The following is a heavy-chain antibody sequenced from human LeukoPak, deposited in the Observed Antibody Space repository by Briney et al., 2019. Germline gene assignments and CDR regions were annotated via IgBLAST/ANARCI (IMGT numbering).Heavy chain of an antibody. J-gene: IGHJ4*02. CDR3: AREDRITIFGVADYFDY. V-gene: IGHV3-30*02. D-gene: IGHD3-3*01. Sequence: GGSLRLSCAASGFTFSSYGMHWVRQAPGKGLEWVAFIRYDGSNKYYADSVKGRFTISRDNSKNTLYLQMNSLRAEDTAVYYCAREDRITIFGVADYFDYWGQGTLVTVSS. CDR1: GFTFSSYG. CDR2: IRYDGSNK.